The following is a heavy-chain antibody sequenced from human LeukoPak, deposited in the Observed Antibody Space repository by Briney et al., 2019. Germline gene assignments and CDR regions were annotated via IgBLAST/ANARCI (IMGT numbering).Heavy chain of an antibody. V-gene: IGHV3-48*03. CDR3: ARNRGEPLDY. Sequence: PGGSLRLSCAASGFTFSSYEMNWVRQAPGKGLEWVSYISSSGSTIYYADSVKGRFTISRDNAENSLYLQMNSLRAEDTAVYYCARNRGEPLDYWGQGTLVTVSS. J-gene: IGHJ4*02. D-gene: IGHD4-17*01. CDR2: ISSSGSTI. CDR1: GFTFSSYE.